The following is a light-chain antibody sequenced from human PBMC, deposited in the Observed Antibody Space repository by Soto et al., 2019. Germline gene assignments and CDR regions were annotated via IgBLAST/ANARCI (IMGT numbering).Light chain of an antibody. CDR3: QHYNSYSAA. CDR1: QSVSNY. CDR2: DAS. J-gene: IGKJ1*01. V-gene: IGKV3-11*01. Sequence: EMVLTQSPATLSLSTGERATLSCRASQSVSNYFAWYQQKPGQAPRLLIYDASNRATGIPARFSGSGSGADFTLTISSLEPEDFATYYSQHYNSYSAAFGQGTKVDI.